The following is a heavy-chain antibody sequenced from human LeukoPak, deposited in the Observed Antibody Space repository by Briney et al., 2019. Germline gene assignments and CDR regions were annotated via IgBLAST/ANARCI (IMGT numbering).Heavy chain of an antibody. J-gene: IGHJ6*02. D-gene: IGHD4-17*01. Sequence: GRSLRLSCAASGLSFDDYVMHWVRQAPGKGLEWVSGISWNSASIGYADSVKGRFTISRDNAKNFLYLQMNSLRVEDTALYYCAKDIRGATVTDYGMDVWGQGTTVTVSS. CDR1: GLSFDDYV. CDR3: AKDIRGATVTDYGMDV. CDR2: ISWNSASI. V-gene: IGHV3-9*01.